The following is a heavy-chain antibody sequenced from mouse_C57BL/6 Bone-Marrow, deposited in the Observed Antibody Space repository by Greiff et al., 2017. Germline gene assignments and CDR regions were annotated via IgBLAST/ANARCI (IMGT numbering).Heavy chain of an antibody. CDR2: IDPSDSYT. V-gene: IGHV1-50*01. Sequence: QVQLQQPGAELVKPGASVKLSCKASGYTFTSYWMQWVKQRPGQGLQWIGEIDPSDSYTNYNQKFKGKATLTVDTSSSPAYMQLSSLTSEDSAVYYCAREDGYYSAWFAYWGQGTLVTVSA. J-gene: IGHJ3*01. CDR3: AREDGYYSAWFAY. D-gene: IGHD2-3*01. CDR1: GYTFTSYW.